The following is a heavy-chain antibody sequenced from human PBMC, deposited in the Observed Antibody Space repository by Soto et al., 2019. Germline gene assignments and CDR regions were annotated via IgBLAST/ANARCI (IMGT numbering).Heavy chain of an antibody. CDR2: IFHSGST. V-gene: IGHV4-30-4*01. D-gene: IGHD3-10*01. CDR3: ARDRYYGSGTYYNFYSGMDV. J-gene: IGHJ6*02. CDR1: GGSINSGDYY. Sequence: SETLSLTCTVSGGSINSGDYYWTWVRQPPGKGLEWIGNIFHSGSTYYTPSLQSRVTISLDTSKNHFSLKLSSVTPADTAVYYCARDRYYGSGTYYNFYSGMDVWGQGTTVTVSS.